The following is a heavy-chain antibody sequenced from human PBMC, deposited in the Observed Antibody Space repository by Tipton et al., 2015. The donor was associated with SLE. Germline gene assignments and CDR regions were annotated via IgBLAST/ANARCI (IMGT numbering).Heavy chain of an antibody. CDR2: AFHTGNN. Sequence: TLSLTCAVYGGSFSSYYWSWIRQPPGKGLEWISYAFHTGNNNYNPSLASRVTMSVDSSKDQFSLRLRSVTAADTAAYYCARLYSGSYGDYWGRGILVTVSS. CDR1: GGSFSSYY. D-gene: IGHD1-26*01. CDR3: ARLYSGSYGDY. J-gene: IGHJ4*02. V-gene: IGHV4-34*12.